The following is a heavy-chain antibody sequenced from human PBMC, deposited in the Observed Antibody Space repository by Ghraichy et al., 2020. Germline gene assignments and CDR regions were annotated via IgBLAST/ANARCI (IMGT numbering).Heavy chain of an antibody. CDR2: IYHSGST. Sequence: SETLSLTCAVSGGSISSSNWWSWVRQPPGKGLEWIGEIYHSGSTNYNPSLKSRVTISVDKSKNQFSLKLSSVTAADTAVYYCARVFPDFWSGYTSYYFDYWGQGTLVTVSS. CDR1: GGSISSSNW. V-gene: IGHV4-4*02. CDR3: ARVFPDFWSGYTSYYFDY. J-gene: IGHJ4*02. D-gene: IGHD3-3*01.